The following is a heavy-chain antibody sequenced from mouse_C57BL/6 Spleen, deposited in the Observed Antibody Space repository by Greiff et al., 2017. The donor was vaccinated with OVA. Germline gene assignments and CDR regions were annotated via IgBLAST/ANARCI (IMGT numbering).Heavy chain of an antibody. J-gene: IGHJ2*01. D-gene: IGHD1-1*01. CDR3: ARGGITTAVATGDD. V-gene: IGHV1-69*01. CDR2: IDPSDSYT. Sequence: QVQLQQPGAELVMPGASAKLSCKASGYTFTSYWMHWVKQRPGQGLEWIREIDPSDSYTNYNQKFKGKSTLTVDKSSSTAYMQLSSLTSEDAAVYYCARGGITTAVATGDDWGQGTTLTVSS. CDR1: GYTFTSYW.